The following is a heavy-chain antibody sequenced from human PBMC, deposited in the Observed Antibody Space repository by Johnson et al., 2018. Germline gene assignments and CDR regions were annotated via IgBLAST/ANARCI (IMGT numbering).Heavy chain of an antibody. CDR3: TRGVYIRSVVGAHNDY. CDR1: GYTFTSYH. Sequence: QVQLVESGAEVKNPGASVKVSCKTSGYTFTSYHLHWVRQAPGQGLEWVGIINPSNGDTSYALKLRGRVTMTRDTSTSTVYMELSSLTSDDTAVYYCTRGVYIRSVVGAHNDYWGQGTLVTVSS. CDR2: INPSNGDT. J-gene: IGHJ4*02. V-gene: IGHV1-46*04. D-gene: IGHD1-26*01.